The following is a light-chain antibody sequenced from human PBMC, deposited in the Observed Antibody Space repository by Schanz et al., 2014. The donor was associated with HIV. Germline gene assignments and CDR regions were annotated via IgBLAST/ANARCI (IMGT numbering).Light chain of an antibody. CDR3: SSYTSSSTYV. J-gene: IGLJ1*01. CDR2: DVS. Sequence: QSALTQPASVSASPGQSITISCTGTGSDVGGYDFVSWYQQHPGKAPKLMIYDVSNRPSGVSNRFSGSKSGITASLSVSGLQAEDEADYYCSSYTSSSTYVFGTGTKLTVL. V-gene: IGLV2-14*03. CDR1: GSDVGGYDF.